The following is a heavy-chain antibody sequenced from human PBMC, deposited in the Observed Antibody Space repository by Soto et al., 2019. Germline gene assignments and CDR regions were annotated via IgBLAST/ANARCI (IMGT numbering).Heavy chain of an antibody. CDR3: ERGANWFDP. V-gene: IGHV4-61*08. J-gene: IGHJ5*02. CDR2: IYYSGST. Sequence: SETLSLTCTVSGGSISSGGYYWSWIRQHPGKGLEWIGYIYYSGSTNYNPSLKSRVTISVDTSKNQFSLKLSSVTAADTAVYFCERGANWFDPWGQGTLVTVSS. CDR1: GGSISSGGYY.